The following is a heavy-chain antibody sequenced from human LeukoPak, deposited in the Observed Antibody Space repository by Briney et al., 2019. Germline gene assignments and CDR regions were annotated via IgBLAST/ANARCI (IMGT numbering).Heavy chain of an antibody. D-gene: IGHD3-3*01. CDR2: IYYSGST. Sequence: SQTLSLTCAISGDSVSSDSAAWSWIRQPPGKGLEWIGYIYYSGSTNYNPSLKSRVTISVDTSKNQFSLKLSSVTAADTAVYYCARSIDYDFWSGYSPPGYWGQGTLVTVSS. V-gene: IGHV4-61*01. CDR3: ARSIDYDFWSGYSPPGY. J-gene: IGHJ4*02. CDR1: GDSVSSDSAA.